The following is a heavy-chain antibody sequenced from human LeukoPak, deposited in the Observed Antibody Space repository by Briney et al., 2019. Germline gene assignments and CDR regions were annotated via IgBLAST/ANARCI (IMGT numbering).Heavy chain of an antibody. Sequence: SETLSLTCTVSGYSISSGYYWGWIRQPPGKGLEWIGSIYHSGSTYYNPSLKSRVTISVDTSKNQFSLKLSSVTAADTAVYYCARGSGILTGSINYFDYWGQGTLVTVSS. CDR2: IYHSGST. J-gene: IGHJ4*02. V-gene: IGHV4-38-2*02. D-gene: IGHD3-9*01. CDR1: GYSISSGYY. CDR3: ARGSGILTGSINYFDY.